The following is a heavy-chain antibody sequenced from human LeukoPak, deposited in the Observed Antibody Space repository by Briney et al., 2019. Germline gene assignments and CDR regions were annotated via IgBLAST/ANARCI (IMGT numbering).Heavy chain of an antibody. Sequence: PGGSLRLSCAASGFTFSSYGMHWVRQAPGKGLEWVSGISGSGGSTYYADSVKGRFTISRDNSKNTLYLQMNSLRAEDTAVYYCAKDINYYGSVSYYNYWGQGTLVTVSP. CDR3: AKDINYYGSVSYYNY. CDR1: GFTFSSYG. V-gene: IGHV3-23*01. J-gene: IGHJ4*02. CDR2: ISGSGGST. D-gene: IGHD3-10*01.